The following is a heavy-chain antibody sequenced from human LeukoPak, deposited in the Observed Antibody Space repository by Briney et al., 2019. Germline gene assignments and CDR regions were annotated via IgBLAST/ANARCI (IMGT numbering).Heavy chain of an antibody. CDR3: TRDRSSVYFDY. J-gene: IGHJ4*02. V-gene: IGHV3-33*01. CDR2: IWYDGSNK. D-gene: IGHD3-22*01. CDR1: GFTFKNHG. Sequence: GRSLRLSCEASGFTFKNHGMHWVRQAPGKGLEWVAVIWYDGSNKYYADSVKGRFTISRDNSKNTLYLQMNSLRAEDTAVYYCTRDRSSVYFDYWGQGTLVTVSS.